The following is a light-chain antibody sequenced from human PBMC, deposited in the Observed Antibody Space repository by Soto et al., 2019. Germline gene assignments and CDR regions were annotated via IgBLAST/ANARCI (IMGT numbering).Light chain of an antibody. CDR3: MQHTLWPPG. V-gene: IGKV2-30*02. CDR2: KVS. J-gene: IGKJ4*02. Sequence: DVVMTQSPLSLPVTLGQPASISCRSTQSLVHSDGNTYLNWFHQRPGQSPRRLIYKVSNRDSGVPDRFSGSGSGTDFTLKISRVEAEDVGVYYCMQHTLWPPGFGGGTKVDIK. CDR1: QSLVHSDGNTY.